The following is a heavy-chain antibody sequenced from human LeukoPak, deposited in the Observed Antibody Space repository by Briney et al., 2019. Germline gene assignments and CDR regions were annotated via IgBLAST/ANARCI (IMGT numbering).Heavy chain of an antibody. D-gene: IGHD1-26*01. Sequence: PGGSLRLSCAASGFTFDDSAMHWVRQAPGKGLEWVSGISWNSDNTGYADSVKGRFIISRDNAENSLYLQMNGLRSEDTAFYFCAKAVVGATPRGAFDIWGQGTRVTVSS. V-gene: IGHV3-9*01. J-gene: IGHJ3*02. CDR2: ISWNSDNT. CDR1: GFTFDDSA. CDR3: AKAVVGATPRGAFDI.